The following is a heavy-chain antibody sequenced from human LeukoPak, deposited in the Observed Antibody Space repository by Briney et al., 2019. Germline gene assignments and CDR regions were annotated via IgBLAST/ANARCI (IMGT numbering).Heavy chain of an antibody. J-gene: IGHJ4*02. CDR1: GFTFSSYA. CDR3: ATIFTVTTFDY. D-gene: IGHD4-17*01. CDR2: ISGSGGST. Sequence: HPGGSLRLSCAASGFTFSSYAMSWVRQAPGKGLEWVSAISGSGGSTYYADSVKGRFTISRDNSKNTLYLQMNRLRAEDTAVYYCATIFTVTTFDYWGQGTLVTASS. V-gene: IGHV3-23*01.